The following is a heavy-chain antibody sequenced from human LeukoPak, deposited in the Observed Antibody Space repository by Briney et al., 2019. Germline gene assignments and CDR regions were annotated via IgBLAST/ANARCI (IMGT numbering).Heavy chain of an antibody. CDR3: ARDLYIFGYSYGLYY. CDR1: GFTVSSNS. CDR2: IYSDNT. D-gene: IGHD5-18*01. J-gene: IGHJ4*02. Sequence: GGSLRLSCTVSGFTVSSNSMSWVRQAPGKGLEWVSFIYSDNTHYSDSVKGRFTISRDNSKNTLYLQMNSLRAEDTAVYYCARDLYIFGYSYGLYYWGQGTLVTVSS. V-gene: IGHV3-53*01.